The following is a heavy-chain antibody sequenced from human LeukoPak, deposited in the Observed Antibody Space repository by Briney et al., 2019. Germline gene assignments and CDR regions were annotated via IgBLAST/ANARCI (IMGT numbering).Heavy chain of an antibody. CDR3: ATGDQTYYYGSVPFDY. V-gene: IGHV1-24*01. CDR1: GYTRTELS. CDR2: FDPEDGET. Sequence: ASVKVSCKVFGYTRTELSMHWVRQAPGKPLEWMGGFDPEDGETIYAQKFQGRVTMTEDTSTDTAYMELSSLRSEDTAVYYCATGDQTYYYGSVPFDYWGQGTLVTVSS. J-gene: IGHJ4*02. D-gene: IGHD3-10*01.